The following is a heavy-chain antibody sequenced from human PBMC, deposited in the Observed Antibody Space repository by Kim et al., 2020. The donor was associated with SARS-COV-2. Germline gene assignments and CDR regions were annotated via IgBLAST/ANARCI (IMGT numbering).Heavy chain of an antibody. CDR2: IKQDGSEK. CDR1: GFTFSSYW. J-gene: IGHJ6*02. CDR3: ARAPARWWSGSWFWYYYGMDV. V-gene: IGHV3-7*03. Sequence: GGSLRLSCAASGFTFSSYWMSWVRQAPGKGLEWVPNIKQDGSEKYYVDSVKGRFTISRDNAKNSLYLQMNSLRAEDTAVYYCARAPARWWSGSWFWYYYGMDVWGQGTTVTVSS. D-gene: IGHD3-3*01.